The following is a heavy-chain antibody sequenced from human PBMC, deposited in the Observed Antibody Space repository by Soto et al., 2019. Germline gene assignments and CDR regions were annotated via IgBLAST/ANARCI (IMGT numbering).Heavy chain of an antibody. V-gene: IGHV1-2*02. CDR2: INPNNGGT. CDR3: ARDRAGGGDFFYTPPPPYYFDY. D-gene: IGHD2-2*02. Sequence: QVQLVQSGAEVKKPGASVKVSCKASGYTFTGNYMHWVRQAPGQGLEWMGWINPNNGGTNYAQKFQGRVTMTRETSINTAYMDLGRVRSDDTAVYYCARDRAGGGDFFYTPPPPYYFDYWGQGTLVTVSS. J-gene: IGHJ4*02. CDR1: GYTFTGNY.